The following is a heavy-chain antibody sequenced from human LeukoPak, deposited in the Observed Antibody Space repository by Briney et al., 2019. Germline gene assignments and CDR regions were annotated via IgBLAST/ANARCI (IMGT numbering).Heavy chain of an antibody. J-gene: IGHJ4*02. CDR2: IYTSGST. V-gene: IGHV4-4*07. CDR1: GGSISSYY. D-gene: IGHD2-2*02. CDR3: ARGRGYCSSTSCYRGGLDY. Sequence: SETLSLTCTVSGGSISSYYWSWIRQPAGKGLEWIGRIYTSGSTNYNPSLKSRVTISVDTSKNQFSLKLSSVTAADTAVYYCARGRGYCSSTSCYRGGLDYWGQGTLVTVSS.